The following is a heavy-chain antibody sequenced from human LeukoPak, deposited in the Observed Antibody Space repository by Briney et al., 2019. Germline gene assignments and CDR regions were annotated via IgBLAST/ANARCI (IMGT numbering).Heavy chain of an antibody. Sequence: SETLSLTCTVSGGSISSYYWSWIRQPPGKGLEWIGYIYYSGSTNYNPSLKSRVTISVDTSKNQFSLKLSSVTAADTAVYYCARRPQYYDILTGYPATDYYYYMDVWGKGTTVTISS. D-gene: IGHD3-9*01. V-gene: IGHV4-59*01. CDR2: IYYSGST. CDR1: GGSISSYY. CDR3: ARRPQYYDILTGYPATDYYYYMDV. J-gene: IGHJ6*03.